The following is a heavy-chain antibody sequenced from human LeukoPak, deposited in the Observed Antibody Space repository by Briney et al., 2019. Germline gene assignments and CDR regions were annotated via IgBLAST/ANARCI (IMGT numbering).Heavy chain of an antibody. CDR2: IIPIFGTA. Sequence: SVNVSCKASGGTFSSYAISWVRQAPGQGLEWMGGIIPIFGTANYAQKFQGRVTITADESTSTAYMELSSLRSEDTAVYYCASDAADNDYVWGSWGQGTLVTVSS. CDR1: GGTFSSYA. J-gene: IGHJ5*02. D-gene: IGHD3-16*01. CDR3: ASDAADNDYVWGS. V-gene: IGHV1-69*13.